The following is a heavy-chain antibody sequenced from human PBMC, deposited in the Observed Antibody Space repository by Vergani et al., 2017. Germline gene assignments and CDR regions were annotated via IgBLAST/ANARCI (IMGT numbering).Heavy chain of an antibody. CDR1: GFTFSSYS. D-gene: IGHD1-26*01. J-gene: IGHJ4*02. CDR3: GGWELLRAIGY. Sequence: EVQLVESGGGLVKPGGSLRLSCAASGFTFSSYSMNWVRQAPGKGLEWVSSISSSSSYIYYADSVKGRFTISRDNAKNSLYLQMNSLGAEDTAVYYCGGWELLRAIGYWGQGTLVTVSS. CDR2: ISSSSSYI. V-gene: IGHV3-21*01.